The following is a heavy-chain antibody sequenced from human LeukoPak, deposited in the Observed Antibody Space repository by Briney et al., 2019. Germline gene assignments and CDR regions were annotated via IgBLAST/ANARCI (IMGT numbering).Heavy chain of an antibody. Sequence: SVKVSCKASGGTFSSYAISWVRRAPGQGLEWMGGIIPIFGTANYAQKFQGRVTITADESTSTAYMELSSLRSEDTAVYYCARLHDYSKVVLPYGWFDPWGQGTLVTVSS. CDR1: GGTFSSYA. CDR3: ARLHDYSKVVLPYGWFDP. CDR2: IIPIFGTA. V-gene: IGHV1-69*13. D-gene: IGHD4-11*01. J-gene: IGHJ5*02.